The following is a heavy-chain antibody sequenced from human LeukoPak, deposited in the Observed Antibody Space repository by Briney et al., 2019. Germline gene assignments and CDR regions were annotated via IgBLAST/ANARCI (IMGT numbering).Heavy chain of an antibody. V-gene: IGHV3-7*01. CDR1: GFTFSSFW. CDR3: AREQQLVPFFDY. Sequence: GGSLRLSCAASGFTFSSFWMSWVRQAPGKGLEWVANIKQDGSEKYYVGSVKGRFTISRDNAKNSLYLQMNSLRAEDTALYYCAREQQLVPFFDYWGQGILVTVSS. J-gene: IGHJ4*02. CDR2: IKQDGSEK. D-gene: IGHD6-13*01.